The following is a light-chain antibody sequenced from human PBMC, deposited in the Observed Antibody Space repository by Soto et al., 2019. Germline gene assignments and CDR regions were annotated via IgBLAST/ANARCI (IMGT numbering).Light chain of an antibody. CDR3: QQYNDWPPIT. CDR2: HAS. Sequence: EIVLTQSPAILSASPGETATLSCRASESVTRNLAWYQHIPGQAPRLLVFHASVRATGIPARFSGSGSGTEFSLTISNLQSEDFAVYFCQQYNDWPPITVGQGTRLEIK. J-gene: IGKJ5*01. V-gene: IGKV3-15*01. CDR1: ESVTRN.